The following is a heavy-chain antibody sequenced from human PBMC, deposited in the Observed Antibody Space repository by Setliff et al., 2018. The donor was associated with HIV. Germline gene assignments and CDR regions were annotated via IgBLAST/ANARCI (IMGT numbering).Heavy chain of an antibody. J-gene: IGHJ5*02. D-gene: IGHD1-26*01. CDR2: IIPIFGTP. Sequence: SVKVSCKASGGTFRSNAISWLRQAPGQGLECMGGIIPIFGTPNYAQKFQGRLTITADESTDTAYMELRNLRSDDTAVYYCARVADTSLSRVGATRWFDPWGQGTLVTVSS. V-gene: IGHV1-69*13. CDR1: GGTFRSNA. CDR3: ARVADTSLSRVGATRWFDP.